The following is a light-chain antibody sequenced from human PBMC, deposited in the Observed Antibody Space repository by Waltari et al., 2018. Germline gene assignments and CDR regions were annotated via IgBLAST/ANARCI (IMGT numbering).Light chain of an antibody. CDR1: QSVSSN. V-gene: IGKV3-15*01. CDR3: QQYNNWPPGTGT. Sequence: EIVMTQSPATLSVSPGDRATLPCRASQSVSSNLAWYQQQPGQAPRLLIYGASTRATGIPARFSGSGSGTEFTLTISSLQSEDFAVYYCQQYNNWPPGTGTFGQGTKVEIK. J-gene: IGKJ1*01. CDR2: GAS.